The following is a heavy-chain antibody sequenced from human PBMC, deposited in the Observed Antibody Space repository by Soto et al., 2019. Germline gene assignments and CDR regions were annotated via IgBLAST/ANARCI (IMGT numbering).Heavy chain of an antibody. CDR1: GFTVSSCW. J-gene: IGHJ5*02. D-gene: IGHD6-19*01. CDR3: ARGFSSTPNWFDH. Sequence: EVQLVESGGGLVQPGGSLRLSCVASGFTVSSCWISWVRQAPGKGLEWVANIKQDGSVRYYVDSVKGRFTISRDNAMNSLYLQMNSLRVEDTAMYYCARGFSSTPNWFDHLCQGTLVTVS. V-gene: IGHV3-7*03. CDR2: IKQDGSVR.